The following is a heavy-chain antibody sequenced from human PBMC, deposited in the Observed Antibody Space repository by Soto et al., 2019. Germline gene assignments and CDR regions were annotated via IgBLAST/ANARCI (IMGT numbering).Heavy chain of an antibody. CDR2: TIPIFGTA. V-gene: IGHV1-69*06. Sequence: AVRVAGKACGGTFSSYAIRWVRQPPGQGLKWIGGTIPIFGTANYAQKFQGRVTITADTSTSTAYMELSSLRPEDTAVYYCARSHITMIVVVKAHGYYRLDVCGQGSTVIVS. J-gene: IGHJ6*02. D-gene: IGHD3-22*01. CDR1: GGTFSSYA. CDR3: ARSHITMIVVVKAHGYYRLDV.